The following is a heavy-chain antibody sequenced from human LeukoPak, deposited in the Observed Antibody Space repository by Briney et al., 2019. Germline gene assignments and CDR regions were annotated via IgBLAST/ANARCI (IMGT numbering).Heavy chain of an antibody. V-gene: IGHV3-7*01. Sequence: PGGSLRLSCATSGFTFSSYWMSWVRQAPGKGLEWVANIKEDGSEKYYVNSVKGRFTLSRDNAKNSLYLQMNSLRAEDTAVYYCARYDPTRIFDYWGQGTLVTVSS. D-gene: IGHD3-3*01. CDR3: ARYDPTRIFDY. CDR2: IKEDGSEK. CDR1: GFTFSSYW. J-gene: IGHJ4*02.